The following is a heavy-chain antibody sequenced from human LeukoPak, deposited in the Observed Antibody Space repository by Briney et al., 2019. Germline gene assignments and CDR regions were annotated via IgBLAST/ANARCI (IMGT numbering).Heavy chain of an antibody. V-gene: IGHV4-59*01. CDR3: AREVFSDRRIDY. CDR2: IYYFGST. Sequence: SETLSLTCTGTGDSISGYYWSWIGQPPGKGLELIGHIYYFGSTNYNPSLKSRVTISVDTAKNQFSLKLCSLTAADTAVYYCAREVFSDRRIDYWGQGTLVTVSS. J-gene: IGHJ4*02. D-gene: IGHD1-14*01. CDR1: GDSISGYY.